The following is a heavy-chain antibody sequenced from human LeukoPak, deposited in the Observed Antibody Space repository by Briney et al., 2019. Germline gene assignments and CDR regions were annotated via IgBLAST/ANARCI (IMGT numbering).Heavy chain of an antibody. CDR3: ARDKGTTIFGVVIRPGNWFDP. Sequence: GGSLRLSCAASGFTFSSYWMHWVRQAPGKGLVWVSRINSDGSSTSYADSVKGRFTISRDNAKNTLYLQMNSLRAEDTAVYYCARDKGTTIFGVVIRPGNWFDPWGQGTLVTVSP. CDR2: INSDGSST. J-gene: IGHJ5*02. CDR1: GFTFSSYW. V-gene: IGHV3-74*01. D-gene: IGHD3-3*01.